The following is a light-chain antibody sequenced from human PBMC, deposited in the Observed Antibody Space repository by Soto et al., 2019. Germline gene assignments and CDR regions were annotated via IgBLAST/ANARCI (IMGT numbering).Light chain of an antibody. CDR2: GVS. CDR3: QKYSSVPV. J-gene: IGKJ3*01. CDR1: QSLSRTY. Sequence: EIVLTQSPGTLSLSPGERVILSCRASQSLSRTYLAWYQQKPGQAPRLLIYGVSSRATGIPDRFSGSGSGTDFTLTINSLQPEDVATYSCQKYSSVPVFGPGTKVEIK. V-gene: IGKV3-20*01.